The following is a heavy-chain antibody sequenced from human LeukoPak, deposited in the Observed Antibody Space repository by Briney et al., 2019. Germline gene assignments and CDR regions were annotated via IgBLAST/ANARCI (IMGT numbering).Heavy chain of an antibody. J-gene: IGHJ3*02. CDR2: INHGGST. Sequence: SETLSLTCAVYGGSFSGYYWSWIRQPPGKGLEWIGEINHGGSTNYNPSLKSRVTISVDTSKNQFSLKLSSVTAADTAVYYCASPLGKAADPRDAFDIWGQGTMVTVSS. CDR1: GGSFSGYY. CDR3: ASPLGKAADPRDAFDI. D-gene: IGHD6-13*01. V-gene: IGHV4-34*01.